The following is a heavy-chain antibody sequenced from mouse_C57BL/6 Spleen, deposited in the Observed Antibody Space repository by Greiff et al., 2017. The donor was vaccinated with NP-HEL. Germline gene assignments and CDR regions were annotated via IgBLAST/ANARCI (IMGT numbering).Heavy chain of an antibody. CDR1: GFTFSDYY. J-gene: IGHJ2*01. Sequence: EVQVVESEGGLVQPGSSMKLSCTASGFTFSDYYMAWVRQVPEKGLEWVANINYDGSSTYYLDSLKSRFIITRDTANNILYLQMNSLKSEDTATYYCARDREYYFDYWGQGTTLTVSS. V-gene: IGHV5-16*01. CDR3: ARDREYYFDY. CDR2: INYDGSST.